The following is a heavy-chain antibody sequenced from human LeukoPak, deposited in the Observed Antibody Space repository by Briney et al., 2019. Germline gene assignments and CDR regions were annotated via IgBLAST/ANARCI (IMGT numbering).Heavy chain of an antibody. CDR1: GFTFTNYE. V-gene: IGHV3-48*03. J-gene: IGHJ4*02. CDR3: ARNDPWDY. CDR2: ISSSGYTI. Sequence: GGSLRLSCAAAGFTFTNYEMNWVRQAPGKGLEWVSYISSSGYTIYYAGSVKGRFTVSRDNAKNSLYLQMNSLRAEDTAVYYCARNDPWDYWGQGSLVTVSS.